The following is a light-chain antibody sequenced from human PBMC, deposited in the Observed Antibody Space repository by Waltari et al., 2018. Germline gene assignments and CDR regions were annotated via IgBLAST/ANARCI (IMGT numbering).Light chain of an antibody. J-gene: IGKJ1*01. V-gene: IGKV3-15*01. CDR3: QQYNLWPWT. Sequence: EIVLTQSPATLSLSPGERATLSCRASQSVGTKLAWYQQKPGQAPRLLIYGASTRATGIAARFSGSGSGTEFTLPISSLQSEDFAIYYCQQYNLWPWTFDQGTKVDIK. CDR2: GAS. CDR1: QSVGTK.